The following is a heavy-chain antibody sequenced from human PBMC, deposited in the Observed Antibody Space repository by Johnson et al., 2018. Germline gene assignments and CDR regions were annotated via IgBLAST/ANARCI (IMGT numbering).Heavy chain of an antibody. V-gene: IGHV3-30*03. Sequence: QVQLVESGGGLVQPGGSLRLSCAASGFTFSSYGMHWVRQAPGKGLEWVAVISYDGSNKDYADSVKGRFTIPRDNSKNTLYLQMTSLRPEDTAVYYCARYSGSYGPYDAFDIWGQGTMVTVSS. CDR3: ARYSGSYGPYDAFDI. CDR1: GFTFSSYG. D-gene: IGHD1-26*01. CDR2: ISYDGSNK. J-gene: IGHJ3*02.